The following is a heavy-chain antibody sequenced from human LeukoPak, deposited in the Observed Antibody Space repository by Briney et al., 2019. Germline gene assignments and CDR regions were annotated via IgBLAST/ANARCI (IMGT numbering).Heavy chain of an antibody. V-gene: IGHV3-21*01. CDR1: GFTFSSYS. D-gene: IGHD4-17*01. CDR2: ISSSSSYI. Sequence: SGGSLRLSYAASGFTFSSYSMNWVRQAPGKGLEWVSSISSSSSYIYYADSVKGRFTISRDNAKNSLYLQMNSLRAEDTAVYYCATIVGVTTSLDAFDIWGQGTMVTVSS. CDR3: ATIVGVTTSLDAFDI. J-gene: IGHJ3*02.